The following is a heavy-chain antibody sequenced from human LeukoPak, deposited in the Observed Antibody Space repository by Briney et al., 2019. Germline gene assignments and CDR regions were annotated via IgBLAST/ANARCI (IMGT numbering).Heavy chain of an antibody. J-gene: IGHJ4*02. CDR1: GFTFSSYS. CDR2: IDTTSSTM. V-gene: IGHV3-48*01. CDR3: VRDRIGGSLEY. D-gene: IGHD1-26*01. Sequence: GGSLRLSCAPSGFTFSSYSTNWVRQAPGKGLEWVSFIDTTSSTMYYADSVKGRFSISRDNAKNSLFLQMNSLRVEDTAVYYCVRDRIGGSLEYWGQGTLVTVSS.